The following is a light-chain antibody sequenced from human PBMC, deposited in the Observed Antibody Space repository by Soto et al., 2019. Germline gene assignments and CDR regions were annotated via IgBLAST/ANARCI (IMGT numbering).Light chain of an antibody. V-gene: IGLV2-14*03. CDR1: SSDVGGYNY. CDR3: SSYTTSNTRQIV. Sequence: QSGLTQPASVSGSPGQSITIYCTGTSSDVGGYNYVSWYQHHPGKAPRLLIYDVSNRPSGISNRFSGSKSDNTASLTISGLQPEDEADYYCSSYTTSNTRQIVFGTGTKVTVL. CDR2: DVS. J-gene: IGLJ1*01.